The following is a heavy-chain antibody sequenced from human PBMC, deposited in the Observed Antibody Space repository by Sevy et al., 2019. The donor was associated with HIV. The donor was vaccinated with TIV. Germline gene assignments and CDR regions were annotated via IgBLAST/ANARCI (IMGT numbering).Heavy chain of an antibody. D-gene: IGHD1-1*01. J-gene: IGHJ1*01. CDR2: ISGSGGST. Sequence: GGALRLSCAASGFTFSSYAMSWVRQAPGKGLEWVSAISGSGGSTYYADSVKGRFTISRDNSKNTLYLQMNSLRAEDMAVYYRAKVQRGIIQHWGQGTLVTVSS. CDR1: GFTFSSYA. CDR3: AKVQRGIIQH. V-gene: IGHV3-23*01.